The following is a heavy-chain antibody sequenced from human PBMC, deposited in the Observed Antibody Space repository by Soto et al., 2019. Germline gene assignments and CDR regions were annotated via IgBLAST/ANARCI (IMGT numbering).Heavy chain of an antibody. J-gene: IGHJ4*02. V-gene: IGHV3-30-3*01. CDR3: ARDDEGGSDCDLGY. CDR2: ISRDGGKT. D-gene: IGHD3-10*01. Sequence: QVQLVESGGGVVQPGRSLTLSCAASGFTFSSYVIHWVRQTPDKGLEWVAFISRDGGKTYYADSVKGRFTISRDNSKNTLYLEMNSLRAEDTAVYYCARDDEGGSDCDLGYWGQGTLVTVSS. CDR1: GFTFSSYV.